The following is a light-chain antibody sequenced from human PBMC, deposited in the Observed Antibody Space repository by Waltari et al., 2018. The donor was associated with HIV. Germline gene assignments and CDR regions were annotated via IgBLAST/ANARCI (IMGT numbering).Light chain of an antibody. CDR2: QDG. CDR1: KLGEKY. J-gene: IGLJ2*01. Sequence: SYDLTQTPSMSVSPGQTASITCSGDKLGEKYVWWYQQRPGQSPVMLIYQDGVRPSGVPERFSGSNSGHTATLTISGTQAMDEADYYCQAWDNNGAVFGGGTKLTVL. V-gene: IGLV3-1*01. CDR3: QAWDNNGAV.